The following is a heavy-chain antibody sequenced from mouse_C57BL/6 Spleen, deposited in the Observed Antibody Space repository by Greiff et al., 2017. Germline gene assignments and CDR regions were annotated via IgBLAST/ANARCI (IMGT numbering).Heavy chain of an antibody. V-gene: IGHV7-3*03. Sequence: EVKLVESGGGLVQPGGSLRLSCAASGFTFTDYYMSWVRQPPGKGLEWLGFIRNRANGYTSEYSVTVKVRFTISRDNSQSILYRQINALRAEDGATYCCAKDIDYALAYWGQGTSVTVSA. CDR3: AKDIDYALAY. CDR2: IRNRANGYTS. J-gene: IGHJ4*01. CDR1: GFTFTDYY.